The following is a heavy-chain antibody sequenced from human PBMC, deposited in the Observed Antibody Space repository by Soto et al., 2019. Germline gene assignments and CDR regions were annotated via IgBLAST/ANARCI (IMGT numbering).Heavy chain of an antibody. J-gene: IGHJ4*02. V-gene: IGHV3-43*01. CDR1: GFTFDDYT. Sequence: GGSLRLSCAASGFTFDDYTMHWVRQAPGKGLEWVSLISWDGGSTYYADSVKGRFTISRDNSKNSLYLQMNSLRTEDTALYYCAKDIGIKRGWSSHFDYWGQGTLVTVSS. CDR2: ISWDGGST. CDR3: AKDIGIKRGWSSHFDY. D-gene: IGHD6-19*01.